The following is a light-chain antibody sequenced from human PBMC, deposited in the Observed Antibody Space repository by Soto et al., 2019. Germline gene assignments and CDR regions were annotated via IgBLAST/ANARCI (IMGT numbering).Light chain of an antibody. V-gene: IGKV3-11*01. Sequence: EIVLTQSPATLSLSPGERATLSCRASQSVSSYLAWYQQKPGQAPRLLIYDASNRATGIPARFSGSGSGTDFTLTISSLEPEDFAVYDCQQRSNWLPITCGQGTRLEIK. CDR2: DAS. J-gene: IGKJ5*01. CDR3: QQRSNWLPIT. CDR1: QSVSSY.